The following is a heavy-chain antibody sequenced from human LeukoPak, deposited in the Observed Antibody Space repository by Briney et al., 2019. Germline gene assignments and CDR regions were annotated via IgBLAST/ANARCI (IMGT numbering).Heavy chain of an antibody. Sequence: ASVKVSCKASGHTFSNFGISWVRQAPGQGLEWMGWISADSGSTDYSQKFQGRLTITTDTSTSTAYMELRSLTSDDTAVYYCAIQRGATWWDLLDHWGQGTLVTVSS. CDR3: AIQRGATWWDLLDH. D-gene: IGHD1-26*01. J-gene: IGHJ4*02. CDR1: GHTFSNFG. V-gene: IGHV1-18*01. CDR2: ISADSGST.